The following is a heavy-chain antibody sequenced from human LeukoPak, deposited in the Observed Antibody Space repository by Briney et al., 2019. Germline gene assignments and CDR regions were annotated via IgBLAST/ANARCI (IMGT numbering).Heavy chain of an antibody. Sequence: SGGSLRLSCAASGFTFSSYSMNWVRQAPGKGLEWVSSISSSSSYIYYADSVKGRFTISRDNAKNSLYLQMNSLRAEDTAVYYCARAGYNWNYVRRNFDYWGQGTLVTVSS. J-gene: IGHJ4*02. D-gene: IGHD1-7*01. CDR1: GFTFSSYS. CDR3: ARAGYNWNYVRRNFDY. V-gene: IGHV3-21*01. CDR2: ISSSSSYI.